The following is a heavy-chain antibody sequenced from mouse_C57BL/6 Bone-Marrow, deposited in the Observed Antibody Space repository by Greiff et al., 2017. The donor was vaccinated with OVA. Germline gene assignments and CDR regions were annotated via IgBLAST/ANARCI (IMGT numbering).Heavy chain of an antibody. CDR1: GYTFTSYG. CDR3: ARDYANWAWFAY. J-gene: IGHJ3*01. V-gene: IGHV1-81*01. Sequence: VKLVESGAELARPGASVKLSCKASGYTFTSYGISWVKQRTGQGLEWIGEIYPRSGNTYYNEKFKGKATLTADKSSSTAYMELRSLTSEDSAVYFCARDYANWAWFAYWGQGTLVTVSA. CDR2: IYPRSGNT. D-gene: IGHD2-1*01.